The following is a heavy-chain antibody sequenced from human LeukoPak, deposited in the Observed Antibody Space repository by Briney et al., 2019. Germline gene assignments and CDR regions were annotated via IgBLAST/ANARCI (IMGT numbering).Heavy chain of an antibody. J-gene: IGHJ2*01. CDR1: GFTFSSYA. CDR2: ISGSGGST. CDR3: AGSPTVTIRFWYFDL. V-gene: IGHV3-23*01. Sequence: GVSLSLSCAASGFTFSSYAMSWVRQAPRKGLEWVSAISGSGGSTYYADSVKGRFTISRHNSKNTLYLQMNSLRAEDTAVYYCAGSPTVTIRFWYFDLWGRGTLVTVSS. D-gene: IGHD4-17*01.